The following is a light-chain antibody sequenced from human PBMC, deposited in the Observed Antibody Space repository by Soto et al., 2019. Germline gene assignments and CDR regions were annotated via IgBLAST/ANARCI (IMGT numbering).Light chain of an antibody. CDR3: QQRSNWPRT. V-gene: IGKV3-11*01. Sequence: IVLIQSPATLSASPGERFTLSFRSSQNISTYLIWYQQKPGQAPRLLIYDVSNRATDIPARFSGSGSGTDFTLTISSLEPEDLAVYYCQQRSNWPRTFGQGTKVDI. CDR2: DVS. J-gene: IGKJ1*01. CDR1: QNISTY.